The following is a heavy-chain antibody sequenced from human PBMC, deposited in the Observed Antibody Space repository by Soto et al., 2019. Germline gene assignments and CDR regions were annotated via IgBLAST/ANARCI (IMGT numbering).Heavy chain of an antibody. V-gene: IGHV4-4*07. D-gene: IGHD6-13*01. CDR1: CGSISSYY. J-gene: IGHJ4*02. Sequence: SETLSLTCTVSCGSISSYYWSWIRQPAGKGLEWIGRIYASGTTYYNPSLKSRVTMSVDTSKNQFSLKLSSVTAADTAVYYCARAPTYSSSWLDYWGQGTLVTVT. CDR3: ARAPTYSSSWLDY. CDR2: IYASGTT.